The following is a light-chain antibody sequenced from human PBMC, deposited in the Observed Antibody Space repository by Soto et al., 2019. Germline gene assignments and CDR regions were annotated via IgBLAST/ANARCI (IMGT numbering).Light chain of an antibody. CDR1: QSISSW. J-gene: IGKJ5*01. CDR3: QQVNSYPIT. Sequence: DIQMTQSPSTLSASVGDRVTITCRASQSISSWLAWYQQKPGKAPKLLIYDASSLESGVPSRFSGSGSGTDFILTISSLQPEDFATYYCQQVNSYPITFGQGTRLENK. V-gene: IGKV1-5*01. CDR2: DAS.